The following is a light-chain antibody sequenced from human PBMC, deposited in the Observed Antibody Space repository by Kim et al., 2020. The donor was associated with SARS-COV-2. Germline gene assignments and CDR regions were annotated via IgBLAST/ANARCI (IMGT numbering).Light chain of an antibody. CDR3: QAWDSSTVV. CDR1: KLGDKY. J-gene: IGLJ2*01. Sequence: VSPGQTASITCSGDKLGDKYACWYKQKPGQSPVLVIYQDSKRPSGIPERFSGSNSGNTATLTISGTQAMDEADYYCQAWDSSTVVFGGGTQLTVL. CDR2: QDS. V-gene: IGLV3-1*01.